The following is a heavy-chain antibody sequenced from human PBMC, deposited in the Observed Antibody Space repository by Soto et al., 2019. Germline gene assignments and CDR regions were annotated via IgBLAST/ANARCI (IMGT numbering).Heavy chain of an antibody. CDR1: GFTFSDYY. Sequence: PGGSLRLSCAASGFTFSDYYMSWIRQAPGKGLEWVSYISSSGSTIYYADSVKGRFTISRDNAKNSLYLQMNSLRAEDTAVYYCARVGRTVDTAMVQDYWGQGTLVTVSS. D-gene: IGHD5-18*01. CDR2: ISSSGSTI. CDR3: ARVGRTVDTAMVQDY. J-gene: IGHJ4*02. V-gene: IGHV3-11*01.